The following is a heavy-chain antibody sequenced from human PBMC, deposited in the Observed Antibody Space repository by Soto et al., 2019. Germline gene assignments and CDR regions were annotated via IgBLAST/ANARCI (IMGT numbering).Heavy chain of an antibody. D-gene: IGHD5-12*01. CDR3: ARDVLYDDGAFDI. J-gene: IGHJ3*02. Sequence: QVQLVESGAGVVQPGRSLRLSCAASGFTFSSYGMHWVRQAPGKGLEWVAVIWYDGSNKYYADSVKGRFTISRDNSKNTLYLQMNSLRAEDTAVYYCARDVLYDDGAFDIWGQGTMVTVSS. V-gene: IGHV3-33*01. CDR1: GFTFSSYG. CDR2: IWYDGSNK.